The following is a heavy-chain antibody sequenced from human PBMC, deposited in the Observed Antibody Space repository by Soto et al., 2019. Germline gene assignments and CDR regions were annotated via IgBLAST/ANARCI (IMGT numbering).Heavy chain of an antibody. CDR1: GYSFTSYW. J-gene: IGHJ5*02. V-gene: IGHV5-51*01. D-gene: IGHD2-8*01. Sequence: PGESLTLSCKGSGYSFTSYWISWVRQMPGKGLEWMGIIYPGDSDTRYSPSFQGQVTISADKSISTVYLQWSSLKASDTAMYYCARGYCTTNICDPWFDPWGQGTLVTVAS. CDR2: IYPGDSDT. CDR3: ARGYCTTNICDPWFDP.